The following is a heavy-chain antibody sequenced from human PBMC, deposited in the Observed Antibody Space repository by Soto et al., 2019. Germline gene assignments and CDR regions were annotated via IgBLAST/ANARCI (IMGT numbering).Heavy chain of an antibody. CDR1: GDSVSSNSAA. J-gene: IGHJ5*02. V-gene: IGHV6-1*01. Sequence: QVQLQQSGPGLVMPSQTLSLTCVISGDSVSSNSAAWNWIRQSPSRGLEWLGRTYYRSKWYDDYAVSVRSRITINPDTSKNQFCLQLNSVTPEDTAVYYCARVDLRRSSLFWFDPWGQGTLVTVSS. CDR2: TYYRSKWYD. CDR3: ARVDLRRSSLFWFDP. D-gene: IGHD6-6*01.